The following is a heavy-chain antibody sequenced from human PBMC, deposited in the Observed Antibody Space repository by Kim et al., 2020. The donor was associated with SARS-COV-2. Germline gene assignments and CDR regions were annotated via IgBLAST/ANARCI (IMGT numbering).Heavy chain of an antibody. Sequence: YADSVKGRFTISRDNAKNSLYLQMNSLRAEDTAVYYCARGGYNFNGYFDYWGQGTLVTVSS. D-gene: IGHD5-12*01. J-gene: IGHJ4*02. CDR3: ARGGYNFNGYFDY. V-gene: IGHV3-21*01.